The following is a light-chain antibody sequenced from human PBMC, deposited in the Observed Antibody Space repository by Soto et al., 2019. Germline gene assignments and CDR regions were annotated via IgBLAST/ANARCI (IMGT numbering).Light chain of an antibody. CDR2: DAS. CDR3: QQYNSYPWT. J-gene: IGKJ1*01. CDR1: QSISSW. Sequence: QMTESPSTLSASVAHRVTMSWRASQSISSWLAWYQQKPGKAPKLLIYDASSLESGVPSRFSGSGSGTEFTLTISSLQPDDFATYYCQQYNSYPWTFGQGTKVDIK. V-gene: IGKV1-5*01.